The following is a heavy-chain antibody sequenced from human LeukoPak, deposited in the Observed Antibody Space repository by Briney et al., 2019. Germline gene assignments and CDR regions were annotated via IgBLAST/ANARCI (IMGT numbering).Heavy chain of an antibody. V-gene: IGHV4-34*01. J-gene: IGHJ4*02. CDR2: INHSGST. D-gene: IGHD3-16*01. CDR3: ARAGGALLDY. Sequence: SETLSLTCAVYGGSLSGYYWSWIRQPPGKGLEWIGEINHSGSTNYNPSLKSRVTISVDTSKNQFSLKLSSVTAADTAVYYCARAGGALLDYWGQGTLVTVSS. CDR1: GGSLSGYY.